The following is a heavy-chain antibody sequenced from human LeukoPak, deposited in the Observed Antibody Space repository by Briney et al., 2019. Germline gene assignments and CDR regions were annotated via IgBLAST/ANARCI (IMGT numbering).Heavy chain of an antibody. CDR3: ARGRRIVATTWCYFDY. CDR1: GYTFTGYY. V-gene: IGHV1-2*02. CDR2: INPNSGGT. D-gene: IGHD5-12*01. J-gene: IGHJ4*02. Sequence: GASVKVSCKASGYTFTGYYMHWVRQAPGQGLEWMGWINPNSGGTNYAQKFQGRVTMTRDTSISTAYMELSRLRSDDTAVYYCARGRRIVATTWCYFDYWGQGTLVTVSS.